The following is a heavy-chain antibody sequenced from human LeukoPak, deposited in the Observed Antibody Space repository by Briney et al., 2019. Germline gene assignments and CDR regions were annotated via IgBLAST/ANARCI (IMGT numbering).Heavy chain of an antibody. J-gene: IGHJ4*02. Sequence: PSETLSLTCTVSGGSISSYYWSWIRQPPGKGLEWIGYINYSGSTNYNPSLKSRVTISVDTSKNQFSLKLGSVTAADTAVYYCARGVYSYGYALGYWGQGTLVTVSS. V-gene: IGHV4-59*01. D-gene: IGHD5-18*01. CDR1: GGSISSYY. CDR2: INYSGST. CDR3: ARGVYSYGYALGY.